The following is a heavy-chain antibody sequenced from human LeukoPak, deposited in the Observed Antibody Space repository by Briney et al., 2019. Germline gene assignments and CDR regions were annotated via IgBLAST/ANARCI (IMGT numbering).Heavy chain of an antibody. D-gene: IGHD1-26*01. CDR2: ISSSSSYI. J-gene: IGHJ4*02. V-gene: IGHV3-21*01. Sequence: PGGSLRLSCAASGFTFSSYSMNWVRQAPGKGLEWVSSISSSSSYIYYADSVKGRFTISRDNAKNSLYLQMNSLRAEDTAVYYCAREMAGKEVGANLDFWGQGTLVTVSS. CDR3: AREMAGKEVGANLDF. CDR1: GFTFSSYS.